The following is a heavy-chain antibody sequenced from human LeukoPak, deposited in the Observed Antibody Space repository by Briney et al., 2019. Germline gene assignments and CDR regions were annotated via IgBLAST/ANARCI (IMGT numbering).Heavy chain of an antibody. CDR1: GGSISSSSYY. CDR3: ARQPYSSSVLYFDY. Sequence: PSETLSLTCTVSGGSISSSSYYWSWIRQPPGKGLEWIESLNYSGSTYCNPSLKSRVTISVDTSKNQFSLKLSSVTAADTAVYYCARQPYSSSVLYFDYWGQGTLVTVSS. J-gene: IGHJ4*02. V-gene: IGHV4-39*01. D-gene: IGHD6-19*01. CDR2: LNYSGST.